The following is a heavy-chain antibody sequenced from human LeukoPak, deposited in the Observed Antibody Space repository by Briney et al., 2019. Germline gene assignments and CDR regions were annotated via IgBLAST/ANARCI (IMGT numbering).Heavy chain of an antibody. CDR2: ISYDGSNK. Sequence: PGGSLRLSCAASGFTFSSYGMHWVRQAPGKGLEWVAVISYDGSNKYYADSVKGRFTISRDNSKNTLYLQMNSLRAEDTAVYYCAKEGSVPEDYWGQGTLVTVSS. D-gene: IGHD5/OR15-5a*01. J-gene: IGHJ4*02. V-gene: IGHV3-30*18. CDR1: GFTFSSYG. CDR3: AKEGSVPEDY.